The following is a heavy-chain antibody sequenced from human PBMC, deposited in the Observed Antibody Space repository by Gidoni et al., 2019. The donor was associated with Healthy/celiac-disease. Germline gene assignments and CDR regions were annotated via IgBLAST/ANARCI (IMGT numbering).Heavy chain of an antibody. CDR3: SKDIGYSGYDATLGY. Sequence: EVQLVESGGGLVQPGRSLRLYCAASGVTFDDYAMHWVRQAPGKGVEWVSGISLNSGSIGDADSVTGRFTIARDNAKNSLYLQRTSLRAEDTASYYCSKDIGYSGYDATLGYWGQGTLVTVSS. D-gene: IGHD5-12*01. V-gene: IGHV3-9*01. CDR2: ISLNSGSI. CDR1: GVTFDDYA. J-gene: IGHJ4*02.